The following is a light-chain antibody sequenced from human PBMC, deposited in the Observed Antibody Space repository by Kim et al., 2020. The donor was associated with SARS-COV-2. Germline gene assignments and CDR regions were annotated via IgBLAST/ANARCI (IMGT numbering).Light chain of an antibody. CDR3: QAWASSTDYV. V-gene: IGLV3-1*01. CDR1: KLGGKF. J-gene: IGLJ6*01. CDR2: QDS. Sequence: SYELTQPPSVSVSPGQTASITCSGDKLGGKFVCWYQQKPGQSPVLVIYQDSKRPSGIPERFSGSNSGNTATLTISGTQPMDEADYYCQAWASSTDYVFG.